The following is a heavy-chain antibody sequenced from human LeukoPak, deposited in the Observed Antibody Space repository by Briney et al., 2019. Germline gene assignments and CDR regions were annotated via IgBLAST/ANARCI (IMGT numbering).Heavy chain of an antibody. CDR2: INPNSGGT. J-gene: IGHJ4*02. CDR3: ARTPYYYDSSGYYGLDY. CDR1: GYTFTGYY. V-gene: IGHV1-2*02. Sequence: ASVKVSCKASGYTFTGYYIHWVRQAPGQGLEWMGWINPNSGGTNYAQKFQGRVTMTRDTSISTAYMELSRLRSDDTAVYYCARTPYYYDSSGYYGLDYWGQGTLVTVSS. D-gene: IGHD3-22*01.